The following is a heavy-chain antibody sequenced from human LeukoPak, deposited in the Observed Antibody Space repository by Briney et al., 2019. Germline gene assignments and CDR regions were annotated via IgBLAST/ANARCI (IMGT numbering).Heavy chain of an antibody. CDR3: ARNAGCTNGVCHTCDY. V-gene: IGHV1-69*01. CDR1: GGTFSSYA. CDR2: IIPIFGTA. Sequence: GASVKVSCKASGGTFSSYAISWVRQAPGQGLEWMGGIIPIFGTANYAQKFQGRVTITADESTSTAYMELSSLRSEDTAVYYFARNAGCTNGVCHTCDYLGQGTLVTVSS. J-gene: IGHJ4*02. D-gene: IGHD2-8*01.